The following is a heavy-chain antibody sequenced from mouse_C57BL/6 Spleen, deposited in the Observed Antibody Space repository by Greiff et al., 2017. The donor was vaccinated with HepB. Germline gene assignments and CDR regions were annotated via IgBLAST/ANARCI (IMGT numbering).Heavy chain of an antibody. J-gene: IGHJ3*01. V-gene: IGHV1-15*01. D-gene: IGHD2-3*01. Sequence: VQLQQSGAELVRPGASVTLSCKASGYTFTDYEMHWVKQTPVHCLEWIGAIDPDTGGTAYNQKFKGKAILTADKSSSTAYMELRSLTSEDSAVYYCTIYDGYYPAWFAYWGQGTLVTVSA. CDR2: IDPDTGGT. CDR1: GYTFTDYE. CDR3: TIYDGYYPAWFAY.